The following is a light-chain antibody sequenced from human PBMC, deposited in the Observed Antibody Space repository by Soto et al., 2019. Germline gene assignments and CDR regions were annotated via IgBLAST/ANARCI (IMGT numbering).Light chain of an antibody. J-gene: IGKJ5*01. V-gene: IGKV3-11*01. CDR1: QSVSSY. CDR3: QQRSN. CDR2: AAS. Sequence: EIVLTQSPATLSLSPGERATLSCRASQSVSSYLAWYQQKPGQAPRLLIYAASNRATGIPARFSGSGSGTDFTLTISSLEPEDCAVYYCQQRSNFGQGTRLEIK.